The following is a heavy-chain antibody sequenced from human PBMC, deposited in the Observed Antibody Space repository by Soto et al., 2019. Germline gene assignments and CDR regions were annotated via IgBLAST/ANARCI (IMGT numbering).Heavy chain of an antibody. CDR2: IWYDGSNK. J-gene: IGHJ4*02. D-gene: IGHD1-26*01. CDR3: ARDGSANSGSYYGLDY. Sequence: GGSLRLSCAASGFTFSSYGMHWVRQAPGKGLEWVAVIWYDGSNKYYADSVKGRFTISRDNSKNTLYLQMNSLRAEDTAVYYCARDGSANSGSYYGLDYWGQGTLVTVSS. V-gene: IGHV3-33*01. CDR1: GFTFSSYG.